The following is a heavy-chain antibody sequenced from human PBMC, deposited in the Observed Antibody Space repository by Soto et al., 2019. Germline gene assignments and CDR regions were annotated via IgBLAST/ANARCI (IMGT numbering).Heavy chain of an antibody. Sequence: SVKVSCKASGGAFSSYAISWVRQAPGQGLEWMGGIIPIFGTANYAQKFQGRVTMTEDTSTDTAYMELSSLRSEDTAVYYCATESPYYYDSSGTPEYFSYWGQGTL. CDR3: ATESPYYYDSSGTPEYFSY. V-gene: IGHV1-69*06. J-gene: IGHJ4*02. CDR1: GGAFSSYA. D-gene: IGHD3-22*01. CDR2: IIPIFGTA.